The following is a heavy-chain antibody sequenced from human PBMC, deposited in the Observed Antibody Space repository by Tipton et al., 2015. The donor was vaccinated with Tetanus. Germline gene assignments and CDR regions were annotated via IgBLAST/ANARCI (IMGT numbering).Heavy chain of an antibody. J-gene: IGHJ5*02. D-gene: IGHD3-10*01. V-gene: IGHV3-23*01. CDR3: AKEGYHGSGSYAKSWFDP. CDR1: GFTFSSYA. CDR2: ISGSGGST. Sequence: SLRLSCAASGFTFSSYAMSWVRQAPGKGLEWVSAISGSGGSTYYADSVKGRFTISRDDSKSILYLQMNSLRVEDTATYYCAKEGYHGSGSYAKSWFDPWGQGTLVIVSS.